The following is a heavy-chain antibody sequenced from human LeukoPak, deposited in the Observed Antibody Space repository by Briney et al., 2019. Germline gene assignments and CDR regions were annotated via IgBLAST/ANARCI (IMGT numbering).Heavy chain of an antibody. CDR1: GYTFTSYY. CDR3: ARDRDSSGWTNWFDP. V-gene: IGHV1-46*01. CDR2: INPSGGST. D-gene: IGHD6-19*01. J-gene: IGHJ5*02. Sequence: ASVKVSCKASGYTFTSYYMHWVRQAPGQGLGWMGIINPSGGSTSYAQKFQGRVTMTMDTSTSTVYMELSSLRSEDTAVYYCARDRDSSGWTNWFDPWGQGTLVTVSS.